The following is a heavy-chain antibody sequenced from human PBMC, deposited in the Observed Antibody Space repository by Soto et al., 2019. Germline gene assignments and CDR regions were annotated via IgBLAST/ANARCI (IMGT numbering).Heavy chain of an antibody. CDR1: GFIVSSNY. V-gene: IGHV3-53*05. CDR3: GARSNGADY. CDR2: IYSGGST. Sequence: EVQLVETGGGLIQPGGSERLSCADSGFIVSSNYMSWVRQAPGKGLDWVSVIYSGGSTYHADSVKGRFTTSRDNSKNTLYLQMNNLRAEDTAVYYCGARSNGADYWGQGTLVTVSS. D-gene: IGHD2-8*01. J-gene: IGHJ4*02.